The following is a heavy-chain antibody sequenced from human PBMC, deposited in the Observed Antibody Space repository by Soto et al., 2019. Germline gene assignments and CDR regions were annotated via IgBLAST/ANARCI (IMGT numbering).Heavy chain of an antibody. CDR3: ARGIYYCSGAGYDSLDF. CDR1: GVSISSYY. J-gene: IGHJ6*04. D-gene: IGHD3-10*01. CDR2: IYYSGST. V-gene: IGHV4-59*01. Sequence: SETLSLTCTVSGVSISSYYWSWIRQPPGKGLEWIGYIYYSGSTNYNPSLKSRVTISVDTSKNQFSLKLSSVTAADTAVYYCARGIYYCSGAGYDSLDFWGKGTTVTVSS.